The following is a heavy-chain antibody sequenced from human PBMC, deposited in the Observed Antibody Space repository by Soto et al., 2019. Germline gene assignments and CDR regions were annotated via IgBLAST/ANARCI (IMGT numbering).Heavy chain of an antibody. V-gene: IGHV4-59*01. CDR1: GGSISSYY. CDR2: IYYSGST. J-gene: IGHJ6*02. Sequence: PSETLSLTCTVSGGSISSYYWSWIRQPPGKGLEWIGYIYYSGSTIYNPSLKSRVTISVDTSKNQFSLKLSSVTAADTAVYYCAREPTTVTNYYYYALDVWGQGTTVTVSS. CDR3: AREPTTVTNYYYYALDV. D-gene: IGHD4-17*01.